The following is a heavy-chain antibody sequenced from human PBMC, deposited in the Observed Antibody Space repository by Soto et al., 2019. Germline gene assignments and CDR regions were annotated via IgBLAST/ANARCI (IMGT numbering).Heavy chain of an antibody. V-gene: IGHV1-18*01. D-gene: IGHD4-17*01. CDR2: ISAYNGNT. Sequence: ASVKVSCKTSGYTNTRYGISWVRQAPGQGLEWMGWISAYNGNTNYAQKLQGRVTMTTDTSTSTAYMELRSLRSDDAAVYYCARDSTDSDLTYDYWGQGTLVTVSS. CDR3: ARDSTDSDLTYDY. CDR1: GYTNTRYG. J-gene: IGHJ4*02.